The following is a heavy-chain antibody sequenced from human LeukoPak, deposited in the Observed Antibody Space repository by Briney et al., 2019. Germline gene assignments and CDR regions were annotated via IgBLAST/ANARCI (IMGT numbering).Heavy chain of an antibody. CDR3: ARGGYHHGFDI. J-gene: IGHJ3*02. V-gene: IGHV3-74*01. D-gene: IGHD1-14*01. CDR2: IDNDGSDS. Sequence: HPGGSLRFSCAASAFTFTNYWMHWVRQAPGEGLVWVSRIDNDGSDSIYADSVKGRFTISRDNAKNTVYLQMNGLRADDTAVYYCARGGYHHGFDIWGQGTMVTVSS. CDR1: AFTFTNYW.